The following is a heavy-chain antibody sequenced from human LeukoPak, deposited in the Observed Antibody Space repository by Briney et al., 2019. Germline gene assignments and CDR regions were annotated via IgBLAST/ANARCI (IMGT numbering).Heavy chain of an antibody. V-gene: IGHV3-48*03. CDR2: ISSSGSTI. CDR3: AREVFHGPGRRFDS. CDR1: GFTFSSYE. Sequence: GGSLRLSCAASGFTFSSYEMNWVRQAPGKGLEWVSYISSSGSTIYYADSVKGQFTISRDNAKNSLYLQMNSLRAEDTAVYYCAREVFHGPGRRFDSWGQGTLVTVSS. J-gene: IGHJ4*02. D-gene: IGHD3-10*01.